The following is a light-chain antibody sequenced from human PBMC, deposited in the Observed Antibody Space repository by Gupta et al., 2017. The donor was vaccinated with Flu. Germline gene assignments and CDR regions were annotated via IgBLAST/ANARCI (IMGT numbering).Light chain of an antibody. Sequence: QSVLTHPPSASGTPGQRVTISCSGSSSHIGSNHVYWYQQLPGTAPKHHIYQNQHRPSGVRDPFSCSESNAAASLASSGLLSGDEADYDGASCDGSLRGPGVVFGGGTKLTVL. CDR2: QNQ. V-gene: IGLV1-47*01. CDR3: ASCDGSLRGPGVV. CDR1: SSHIGSNH. J-gene: IGLJ3*02.